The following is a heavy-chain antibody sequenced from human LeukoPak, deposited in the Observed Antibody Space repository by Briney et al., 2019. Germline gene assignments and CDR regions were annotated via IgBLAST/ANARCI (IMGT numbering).Heavy chain of an antibody. CDR1: GGSISSYY. CDR2: IYYSGST. V-gene: IGHV4-59*01. CDR3: ARGRLVRQYNWFDP. D-gene: IGHD2-21*01. Sequence: SETLSLTCTVSGGSISSYYWSWIRQPPGKGLEWIGYIYYSGSTNYNPSLKSRVTISVDTSKNQFSLKLSSVTAADTAVYYCARGRLVRQYNWFDPWGQGTLVTVSS. J-gene: IGHJ5*02.